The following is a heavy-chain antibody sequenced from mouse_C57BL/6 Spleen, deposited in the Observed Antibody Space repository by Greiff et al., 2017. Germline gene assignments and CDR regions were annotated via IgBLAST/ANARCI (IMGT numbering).Heavy chain of an antibody. D-gene: IGHD2-1*01. Sequence: EVKLVESGGGLVKPGGSLKLSCAASGFTFSSSAMSWVRKTPEKRLGWVATISDGGSYTYSPDNVKGRFTISSDNAKNNLYRQMSHLKSEDPAMYYCAREGDIYDGNYGRFAYWGQGTLVTVSA. CDR2: ISDGGSYT. V-gene: IGHV5-4*01. CDR3: AREGDIYDGNYGRFAY. J-gene: IGHJ3*01. CDR1: GFTFSSSA.